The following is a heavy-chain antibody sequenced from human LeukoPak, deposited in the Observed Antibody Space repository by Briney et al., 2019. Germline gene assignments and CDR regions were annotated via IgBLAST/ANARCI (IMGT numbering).Heavy chain of an antibody. Sequence: SVKVSCKASGYTFTSYGISWVRQAPGQGLEWMGGIIPIFGTANYAQKFQGRVTITADESTSTAYMELSSLRSEDTAVYYCARERVTAMVLVGPTPQPYYYYYGMDVWGQGTTVTVSS. J-gene: IGHJ6*02. CDR1: GYTFTSYG. CDR3: ARERVTAMVLVGPTPQPYYYYYGMDV. V-gene: IGHV1-69*13. CDR2: IIPIFGTA. D-gene: IGHD5-18*01.